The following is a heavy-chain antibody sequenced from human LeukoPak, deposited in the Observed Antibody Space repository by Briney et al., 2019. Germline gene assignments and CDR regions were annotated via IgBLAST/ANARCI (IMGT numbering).Heavy chain of an antibody. D-gene: IGHD1-26*01. J-gene: IGHJ4*02. CDR2: IYYSGST. V-gene: IGHV4-59*08. Sequence: SETLSLTCTVSGGSISSYYWSWIRRPPGKGLEWIGYIYYSGSTNYNPSLKSRVTISVDTSKNQFSLNLSSVTAADTAIYYCARLGGATSPFGYWGQGTLVTVSS. CDR3: ARLGGATSPFGY. CDR1: GGSISSYY.